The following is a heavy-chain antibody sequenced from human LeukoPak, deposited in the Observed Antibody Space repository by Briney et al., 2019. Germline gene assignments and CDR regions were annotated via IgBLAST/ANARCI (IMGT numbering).Heavy chain of an antibody. J-gene: IGHJ3*02. Sequence: GASVKVSCKASGYTFTGYDITWVRQAPGQGLEWMGRISAYNGDTNYAHKLQGRVTMTTDTSTSTAYMELKSLRSDDTAVYYCARIDVSGSGDAFDIWGQGTVVTVSS. CDR1: GYTFTGYD. CDR2: ISAYNGDT. CDR3: ARIDVSGSGDAFDI. V-gene: IGHV1-18*01. D-gene: IGHD3-10*01.